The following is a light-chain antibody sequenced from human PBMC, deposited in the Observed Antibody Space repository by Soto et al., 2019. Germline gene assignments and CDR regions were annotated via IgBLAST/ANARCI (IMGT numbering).Light chain of an antibody. J-gene: IGLJ1*01. Sequence: QSALTQPASVSGSPGQSITISCTGTSSDVGSNNLVSWYQQHPGKVPKLMIYEVSKRPSGVSNRFSGSKSDNTASLTISGLQAEDEADYYCCSYAAGATYVFGTGTKVNVL. CDR1: SSDVGSNNL. V-gene: IGLV2-23*02. CDR2: EVS. CDR3: CSYAAGATYV.